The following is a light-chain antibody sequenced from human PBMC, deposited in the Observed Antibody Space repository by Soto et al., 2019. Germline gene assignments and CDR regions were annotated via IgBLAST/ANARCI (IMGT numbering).Light chain of an antibody. CDR2: HAS. CDR1: RSLSSDY. Sequence: EIVLTQSPGPLSLSPGERATLSCRSSRSLSSDYLAWYQQKPGQAPRLLFYHASRRATGTPDRFSVSRSGTDFTLTISRLEPGDVAVYYCQQYGDSPRSFGQGTKVDI. J-gene: IGKJ1*01. CDR3: QQYGDSPRS. V-gene: IGKV3-20*01.